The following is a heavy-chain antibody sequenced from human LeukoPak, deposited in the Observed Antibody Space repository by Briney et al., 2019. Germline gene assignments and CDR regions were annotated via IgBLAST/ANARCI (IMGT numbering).Heavy chain of an antibody. Sequence: ASVKVSCKASGHTFTSYGISWVRQAPGQGLEWMGWFSPYNGNTNYAQKFQGRVTMTTDTSTSTAYMELRSLRSDDTAVYYCARDATETYYDFWRGYYTWFDYWGQGTLVTVSS. CDR3: ARDATETYYDFWRGYYTWFDY. CDR1: GHTFTSYG. J-gene: IGHJ4*02. CDR2: FSPYNGNT. V-gene: IGHV1-18*01. D-gene: IGHD3-3*01.